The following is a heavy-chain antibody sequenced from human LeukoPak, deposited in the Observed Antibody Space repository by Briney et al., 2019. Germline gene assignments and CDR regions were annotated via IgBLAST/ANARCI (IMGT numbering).Heavy chain of an antibody. CDR2: INHSGST. V-gene: IGHV4-34*01. CDR1: GGSFSGYY. D-gene: IGHD5-18*01. J-gene: IGHJ4*02. Sequence: PSETLSLTCAVYGGSFSGYYWSWIRQPPGKGLEWIGEINHSGSTNYNPSPKSRVTISVDTSKNQFSLKLSSVTAADTAVYYCARNPYSYGYMRFDYWGQGTLVTVSS. CDR3: ARNPYSYGYMRFDY.